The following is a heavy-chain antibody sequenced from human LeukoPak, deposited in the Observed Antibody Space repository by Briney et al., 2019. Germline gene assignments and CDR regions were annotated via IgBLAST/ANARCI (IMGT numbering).Heavy chain of an antibody. D-gene: IGHD1-26*01. CDR3: APKVGARVY. CDR1: GFTFSSYA. V-gene: IGHV3-48*03. Sequence: PGGSLRLSCAASGFTFSSYAMSWVRQAPGKGLEWVSYISSSGGTIFYADSGKGRFTISRDNAKNSLSLQMNSLRAEDTAVYYCAPKVGARVYWGQGTLVTVSS. J-gene: IGHJ4*02. CDR2: ISSSGGTI.